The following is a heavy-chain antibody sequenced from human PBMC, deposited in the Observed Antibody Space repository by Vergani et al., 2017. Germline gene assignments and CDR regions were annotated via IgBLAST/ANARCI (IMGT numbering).Heavy chain of an antibody. J-gene: IGHJ4*02. CDR3: AREQWLPIDYFDY. V-gene: IGHV1-18*01. Sequence: VQLVQSGTEVKKPGASVKIACKTSGYTFTNHHLHWVRQAPGQGLEWMGWISAYNGNTNYAQKLQGRVTMTTDTSTSTAYMELRSLRSDDTAVYYCAREQWLPIDYFDYWGQGTLVTVSS. CDR2: ISAYNGNT. CDR1: GYTFTNHH. D-gene: IGHD6-19*01.